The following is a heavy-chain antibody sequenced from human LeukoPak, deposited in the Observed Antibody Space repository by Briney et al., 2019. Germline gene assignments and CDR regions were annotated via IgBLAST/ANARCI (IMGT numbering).Heavy chain of an antibody. V-gene: IGHV1-24*01. CDR3: ATGTRHSWFDP. CDR1: GYTLTELS. CDR2: FDPEDGEA. J-gene: IGHJ5*02. Sequence: ASVKVSCKVSGYTLTELSMHWVRQAPGKGLEWMGGFDPEDGEAIYAQKFQGRVTMTEDTPTDTAYMELSSLGSEDTAVYYCATGTRHSWFDPWGQGTLVTVSS. D-gene: IGHD2-21*01.